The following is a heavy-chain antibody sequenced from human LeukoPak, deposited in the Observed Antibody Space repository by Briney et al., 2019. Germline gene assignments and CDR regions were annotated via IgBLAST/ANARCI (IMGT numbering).Heavy chain of an antibody. CDR2: INPNSGGT. Sequence: ASVKVSCKASGYTFTGYYMHWVRKAAGQGLEWMGWINPNSGGTNYAQKFQGRVTMTRDTSISTAYMELSRLRSDDTAVYYCAREFYGVAGVDYWGQGTLVTVSS. CDR3: AREFYGVAGVDY. CDR1: GYTFTGYY. V-gene: IGHV1-2*02. J-gene: IGHJ4*02. D-gene: IGHD3-3*01.